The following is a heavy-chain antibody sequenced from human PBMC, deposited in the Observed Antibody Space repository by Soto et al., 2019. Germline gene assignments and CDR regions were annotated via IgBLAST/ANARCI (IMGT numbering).Heavy chain of an antibody. D-gene: IGHD3-22*01. CDR3: ARPYYYDSSGYYGFDY. CDR2: IIPIFGTA. CDR1: GGTFSSYA. Sequence: QVQLVQSGAEVKKPGSSVKVSCKASGGTFSSYAISWVRQAPGQGLEWMGGIIPIFGTANYAQKFQGRVTITADESTITAYMELSSLRSENTAVYYCARPYYYDSSGYYGFDYWGQGTLVTVSS. J-gene: IGHJ4*02. V-gene: IGHV1-69*01.